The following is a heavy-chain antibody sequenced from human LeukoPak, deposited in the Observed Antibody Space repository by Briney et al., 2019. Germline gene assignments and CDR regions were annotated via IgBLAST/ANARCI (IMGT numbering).Heavy chain of an antibody. Sequence: SVKASCKASGGTFSSYAISWVRQAPGQGLEWMGGIIPIFGTANYAQKFQGRVTITTDESTSTAYMELSSLRSEDTAVYYCARDSWSLADGYNGENWFDPWGQGTLVTVSS. CDR3: ARDSWSLADGYNGENWFDP. D-gene: IGHD5-24*01. V-gene: IGHV1-69*05. J-gene: IGHJ5*02. CDR1: GGTFSSYA. CDR2: IIPIFGTA.